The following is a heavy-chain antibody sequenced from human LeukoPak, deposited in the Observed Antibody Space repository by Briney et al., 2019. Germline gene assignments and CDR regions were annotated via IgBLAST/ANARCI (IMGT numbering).Heavy chain of an antibody. CDR2: LNPGDSDT. D-gene: IGHD3-22*01. CDR3: ARRYYYDTGGYYFAQDAFDI. J-gene: IGHJ3*02. Sequence: GESLKISCKGSGYSLSSHWIGWVRQMPGKGLEWMGILNPGDSDTRYSPSFQGQVTISADKSISTAYLQWSSLKASDTAMYYCARRYYYDTGGYYFAQDAFDIWGQGTMVTVSS. CDR1: GYSLSSHW. V-gene: IGHV5-51*01.